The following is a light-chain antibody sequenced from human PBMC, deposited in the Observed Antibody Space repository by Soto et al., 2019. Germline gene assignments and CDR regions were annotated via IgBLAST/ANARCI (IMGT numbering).Light chain of an antibody. CDR1: QGISNY. Sequence: DIQMTQSPSSLSASLAYRVTITCRASQGISNYLAWYQQKPGKVPKLLIYAASTLQSGVPSRFSGSGSGAEFTLTINSLQSEDFAVYYCQPYNNWPLTFGGGTKVDIK. CDR3: QPYNNWPLT. J-gene: IGKJ4*01. V-gene: IGKV1-27*01. CDR2: AAS.